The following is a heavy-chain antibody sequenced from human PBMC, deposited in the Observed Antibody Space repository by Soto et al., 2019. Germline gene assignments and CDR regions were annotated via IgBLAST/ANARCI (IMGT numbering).Heavy chain of an antibody. CDR1: GASISTNHHN. Sequence: SETLSLTCTVSGASISTNHHNWAWVRQPPGKGLEWMGNIHYRGDTYFNPSLGSRLSMSVDTSKNQFSLKLTSVTAADTAVYYCARLPTGYPNWFDPWGQGTLVTVSA. V-gene: IGHV4-39*01. CDR2: IHYRGDT. CDR3: ARLPTGYPNWFDP. D-gene: IGHD3-9*01. J-gene: IGHJ5*02.